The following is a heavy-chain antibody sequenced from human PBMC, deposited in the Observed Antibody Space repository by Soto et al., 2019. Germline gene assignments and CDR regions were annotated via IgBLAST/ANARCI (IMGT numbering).Heavy chain of an antibody. CDR3: AREKGLADAFDI. J-gene: IGHJ3*02. V-gene: IGHV4-59*01. CDR2: IYYSGST. Sequence: PSETLSLTCTVSGGSISSYYWSWIRQPPGKGLEWIGYIYYSGSTNYNPSLKSRVTISVDTSKNQFSLKLSSVTAADTAVYYCAREKGLADAFDIWGQGTMVTVS. CDR1: GGSISSYY.